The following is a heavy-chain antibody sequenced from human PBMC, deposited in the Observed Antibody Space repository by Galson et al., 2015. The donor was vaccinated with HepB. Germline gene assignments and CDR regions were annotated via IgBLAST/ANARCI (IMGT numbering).Heavy chain of an antibody. D-gene: IGHD6-13*01. Sequence: SLRLSCAAYGFTFSGSAIHWVRQTSRKGLEWVRHIKSNGSNYATAYTMSLKGRFTISRDDSQNTAYLHMKRLKTEDTAVYYCSRLGDLSGYSSSWGQGTLVTVSS. J-gene: IGHJ4*02. CDR2: IKSNGSNYAT. CDR1: GFTFSGSA. V-gene: IGHV3-73*01. CDR3: SRLGDLSGYSSS.